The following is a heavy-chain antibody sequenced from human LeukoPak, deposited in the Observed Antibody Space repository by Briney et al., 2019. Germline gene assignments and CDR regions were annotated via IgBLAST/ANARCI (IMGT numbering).Heavy chain of an antibody. CDR1: GGSISSYY. J-gene: IGHJ4*02. Sequence: PSETLSLTCTVSGGSISSYYWNWIRQPAGKGLEWIGRIHTSGSTNYNPSLKSRVTMSVDTSKNKISLKLSSVTAADTAVYCARVICSGGSCRFDYWGQGTLLTVSS. V-gene: IGHV4-4*07. D-gene: IGHD2-15*01. CDR2: IHTSGST. CDR3: ARVICSGGSCRFDY.